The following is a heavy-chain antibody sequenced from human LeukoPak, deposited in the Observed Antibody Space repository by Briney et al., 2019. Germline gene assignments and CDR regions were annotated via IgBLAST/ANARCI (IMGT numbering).Heavy chain of an antibody. V-gene: IGHV3-23*01. CDR3: AKERRYGSRTARQTPPPSDY. Sequence: PGGSLRLSCEASGFTFTSYGMSWVRQAPGKGLEWVSAISGSGGSTYYADSVKGRLIISRDNSKNTLYLQMNSLRAEDTAVYYCAKERRYGSRTARQTPPPSDYWGQGTLVTVSS. D-gene: IGHD1-26*01. J-gene: IGHJ4*02. CDR1: GFTFTSYG. CDR2: ISGSGGST.